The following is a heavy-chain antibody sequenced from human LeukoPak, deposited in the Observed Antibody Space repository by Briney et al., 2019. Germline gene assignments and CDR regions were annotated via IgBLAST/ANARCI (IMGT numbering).Heavy chain of an antibody. CDR1: GGSISSYY. D-gene: IGHD3-22*01. CDR2: IYYSGST. V-gene: IGHV4-59*08. J-gene: IGHJ4*02. CDR3: ARRVASGYYCDY. Sequence: SETLSLTCTVSGGSISSYYWSWIRQPPGKGLEWIGYIYYSGSTNYNPSLESRVTISVDTSKNQFSLKLTSVTAADTAVYYCARRVASGYYCDYWGQGTLVTVSS.